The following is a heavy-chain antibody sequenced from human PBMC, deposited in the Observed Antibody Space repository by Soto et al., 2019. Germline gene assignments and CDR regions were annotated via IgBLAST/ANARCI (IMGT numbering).Heavy chain of an antibody. J-gene: IGHJ1*01. CDR2: ISGSGCST. Sequence: GGSLRLSCAASGFTFSSYAMCWVRQAPGKGLEWVSAISGSGCSTYYADSVKGRFTISRDNSKNTLYLQMNSLRAEDTAVYYCAKQYSSSSEYFQHWGQGTLVTVSS. V-gene: IGHV3-23*01. CDR1: GFTFSSYA. D-gene: IGHD6-6*01. CDR3: AKQYSSSSEYFQH.